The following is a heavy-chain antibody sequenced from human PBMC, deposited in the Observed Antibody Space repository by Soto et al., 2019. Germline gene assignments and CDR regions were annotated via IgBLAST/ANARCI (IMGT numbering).Heavy chain of an antibody. V-gene: IGHV4-34*01. Sequence: PSETLSLTCPVYGGSFSCYYWSWIRQPPGKGLEWIGEINHSGSTNYNPSLKSRVTISVDTSKNQFSLKLSSVTAADTAVYYCARGLAGRGDYWGQGTLVTVSS. D-gene: IGHD3-10*01. CDR2: INHSGST. CDR1: GGSFSCYY. J-gene: IGHJ4*02. CDR3: ARGLAGRGDY.